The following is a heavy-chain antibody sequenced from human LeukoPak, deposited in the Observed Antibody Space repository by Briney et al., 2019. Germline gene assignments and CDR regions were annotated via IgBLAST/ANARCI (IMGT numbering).Heavy chain of an antibody. J-gene: IGHJ4*02. CDR3: ARVAPGYSYGYIDY. CDR1: GYTFTGYY. Sequence: GASVKVSCKASGYTFTGYYMHWVRQAPGQGLEWMGWINPNSGGTNYAQKFQGRVTMTRDTSIGTAYMELSRLRSDDTAVYYCARVAPGYSYGYIDYWGQGTLVTVSS. V-gene: IGHV1-2*02. D-gene: IGHD5-18*01. CDR2: INPNSGGT.